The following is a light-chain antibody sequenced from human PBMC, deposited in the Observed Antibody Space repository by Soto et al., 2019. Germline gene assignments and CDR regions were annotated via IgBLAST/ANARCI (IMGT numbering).Light chain of an antibody. CDR3: QQYGSSPLT. V-gene: IGKV3-20*01. CDR1: QSVSSSY. CDR2: GAS. Sequence: VLTQSPGTLSLSPGERSTLSCRASQSVSSSYLAWYQQKPGQAPRLLIYGASSRATGIPDRFSGSGSGTDFTLTISRLEPEDFAVYYCQQYGSSPLTFGGGTKVDIK. J-gene: IGKJ4*01.